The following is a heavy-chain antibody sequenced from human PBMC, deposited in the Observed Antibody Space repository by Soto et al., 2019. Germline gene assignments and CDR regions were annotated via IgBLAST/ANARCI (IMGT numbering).Heavy chain of an antibody. CDR1: GGTFSSYS. CDR2: IIPILGLA. Sequence: QVQLVQSGAEVKKPGSSVKVSCKASGGTFSSYSISWVRQAPGQGLEWMGRIIPILGLANSAQKFQGRITVTADTSTRPAYMELSSLRSEDTAVYYCARERGPEWYFDLWGRGTLIAVSS. J-gene: IGHJ2*01. V-gene: IGHV1-69*08. CDR3: ARERGPEWYFDL.